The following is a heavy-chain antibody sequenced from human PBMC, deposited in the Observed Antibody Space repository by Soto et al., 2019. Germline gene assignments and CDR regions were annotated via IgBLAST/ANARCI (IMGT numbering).Heavy chain of an antibody. J-gene: IGHJ6*02. D-gene: IGHD3-10*01. V-gene: IGHV1-2*04. CDR1: GYTFTGYY. CDR3: ARETPLWFGEGYYYGMDV. Sequence: AAVKVSCKASGYTFTGYYMHWVRHAPGQGXEWMGWINPNSGGTNYAQKFQGWVTMTRDTSISTAYMELSRLRSDDTAVYYCARETPLWFGEGYYYGMDVWGQGTTVTVSS. CDR2: INPNSGGT.